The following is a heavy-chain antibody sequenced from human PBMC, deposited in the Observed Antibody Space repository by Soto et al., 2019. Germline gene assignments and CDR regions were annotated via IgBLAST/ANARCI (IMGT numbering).Heavy chain of an antibody. CDR1: RGSISSYY. V-gene: IGHV4-59*01. CDR2: IHRTGST. CDR3: ARESAGSGKNNWFDP. D-gene: IGHD3-10*01. J-gene: IGHJ5*02. Sequence: ETLSLTCSVSRGSISSYYWSWVRQPPGKGLEWIGLIHRTGSTKYNPSLESRVTISVDTSQNQLSLRLSSVTAVDTAVYYCARESAGSGKNNWFDPWGQGILVTVSS.